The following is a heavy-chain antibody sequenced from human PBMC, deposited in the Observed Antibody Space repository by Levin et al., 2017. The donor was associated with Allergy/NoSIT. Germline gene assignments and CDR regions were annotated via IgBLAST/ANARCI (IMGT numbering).Heavy chain of an antibody. CDR3: ARMEALYYYDSSGHPAHRNYYYYYGMDV. J-gene: IGHJ6*02. D-gene: IGHD3-22*01. CDR2: INHSGST. CDR1: GGSFSGYY. V-gene: IGHV4-34*01. Sequence: ESLKISCAVYGGSFSGYYWSWIRQPPGKGLEWIGEINHSGSTNYNPSLKSRVTISVDTSKNQFSLKLSSVTAADTAVYYCARMEALYYYDSSGHPAHRNYYYYYGMDVWGQGTTVTVSS.